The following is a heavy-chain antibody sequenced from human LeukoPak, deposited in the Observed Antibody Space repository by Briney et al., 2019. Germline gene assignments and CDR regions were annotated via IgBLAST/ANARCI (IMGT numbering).Heavy chain of an antibody. J-gene: IGHJ3*02. V-gene: IGHV4-59*08. D-gene: IGHD3-9*01. CDR3: VSSFIMTGYLNDAFDI. CDR1: GGSICSYY. CDR2: IYYSGST. Sequence: SETLSLTCTVSGGSICSYYWSWIRQPPGKGLDRDGHIYYSGSTNYNPSLKSRVTISVHTSKNQYSLKLCSVSAADTAVYYCVSSFIMTGYLNDAFDIWGQGTMVTASS.